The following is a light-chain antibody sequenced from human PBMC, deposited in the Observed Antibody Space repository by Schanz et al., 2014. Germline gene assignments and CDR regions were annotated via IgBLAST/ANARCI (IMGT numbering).Light chain of an antibody. CDR1: SSDVGGHNY. CDR2: DVS. Sequence: SALTQPRSVSGSPGQSVTISCAGTSSDVGGHNYVSWYQQHPGKAPKLIIYDVSVRPSGVPDRFSGSKSGNTASLTISGLQAEDEADYYCCSYAGSYTWVFGGGTKLTVL. CDR3: CSYAGSYTWV. V-gene: IGLV2-11*01. J-gene: IGLJ3*02.